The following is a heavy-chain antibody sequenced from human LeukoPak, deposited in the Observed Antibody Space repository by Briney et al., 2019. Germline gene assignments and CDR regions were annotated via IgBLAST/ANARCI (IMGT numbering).Heavy chain of an antibody. J-gene: IGHJ6*03. CDR2: IIPIFGTA. D-gene: IGHD3-16*02. Sequence: ASVKVSCKASGGTFSSYAISWVRQAPGQGLEWMGGIIPIFGTANYAQKFQGRVTITADESTSTAYMELSSLRSEDTAVYYCARSRPLPTEHYYYYMDVWGKGTTVTVSS. CDR1: GGTFSSYA. V-gene: IGHV1-69*13. CDR3: ARSRPLPTEHYYYYMDV.